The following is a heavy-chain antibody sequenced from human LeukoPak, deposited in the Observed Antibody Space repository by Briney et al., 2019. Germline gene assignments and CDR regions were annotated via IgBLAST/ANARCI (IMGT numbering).Heavy chain of an antibody. D-gene: IGHD3-10*01. Sequence: SETLSLTCTVSGGSISSYYWSWIRQPPGKGLEWIGYIYYSGSTNYNPSLKSRVTISVDTSKNQFSLKLSSVTAADTAVYYCARNYGSGSYYINWFDPWGQGTLVTVSS. J-gene: IGHJ5*02. CDR1: GGSISSYY. CDR3: ARNYGSGSYYINWFDP. V-gene: IGHV4-59*01. CDR2: IYYSGST.